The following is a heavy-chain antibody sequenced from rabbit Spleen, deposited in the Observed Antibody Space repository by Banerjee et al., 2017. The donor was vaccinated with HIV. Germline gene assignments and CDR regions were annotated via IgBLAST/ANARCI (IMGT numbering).Heavy chain of an antibody. Sequence: QSLEESGGDLVKPGASLTLTCTVSGFSFSSIYWICWVRQAPGKGLEWIACIDVIKSGNTYYTNWAKGRFTISKTSSTTVALQVTSLTAADTATYFCARDAAGREDFNLWGPGTLVTVS. D-gene: IGHD4-2*01. V-gene: IGHV1S40*01. CDR2: IDVIKSGNT. CDR1: GFSFSSIYW. CDR3: ARDAAGREDFNL. J-gene: IGHJ4*01.